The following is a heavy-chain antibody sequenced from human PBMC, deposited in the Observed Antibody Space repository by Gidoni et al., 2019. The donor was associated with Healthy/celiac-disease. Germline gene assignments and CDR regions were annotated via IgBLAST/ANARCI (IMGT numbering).Heavy chain of an antibody. CDR3: ARDYYGSGSYYPDYYYYYGMDV. J-gene: IGHJ6*02. V-gene: IGHV3-74*01. D-gene: IGHD3-10*01. CDR2: INSDGSST. CDR1: GFTFISYW. Sequence: EVQLVESGGGLVQPAGSLRLSCAASGFTFISYWLHWVRQAPGKGLVWVSRINSDGSSTSYADAVKGRYTISRDNAKNTLYLKMNSLRAEDTAVYYCARDYYGSGSYYPDYYYYYGMDVWGQGTTVTVSS.